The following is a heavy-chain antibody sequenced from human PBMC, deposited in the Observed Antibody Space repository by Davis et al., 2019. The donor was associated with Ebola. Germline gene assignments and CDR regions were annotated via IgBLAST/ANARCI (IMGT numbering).Heavy chain of an antibody. D-gene: IGHD3-10*01. V-gene: IGHV3-23*01. J-gene: IGHJ3*02. CDR1: GFTFSSYA. CDR2: ISSSGGST. CDR3: AKRSGNYAFDI. Sequence: GGSLRLSCAASGFTFSSYAMSWVRQAPGKGLEWVSAISSSGGSTYYADSVKGRFTISRDNSRNTLYVQMNSLRAEDTAVYYCAKRSGNYAFDIWGQGTMVTVSS.